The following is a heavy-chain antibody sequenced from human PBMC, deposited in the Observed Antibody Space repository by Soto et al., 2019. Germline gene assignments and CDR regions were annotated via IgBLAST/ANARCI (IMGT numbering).Heavy chain of an antibody. J-gene: IGHJ4*02. Sequence: QVQLQESGPGLVKPSQTLSLTCTVSGGSISRGGYYWRWIRQHPGKGLEWIGYSFSRGSPYYTPSLKSRVTISVDASKNQFSLKLRSVTAADTAVYYWATYCSGGSCCLDYWGQGALLSVSS. D-gene: IGHD2-15*01. CDR3: ATYCSGGSCCLDY. CDR2: SFSRGSP. CDR1: GGSISRGGYY. V-gene: IGHV4-31*03.